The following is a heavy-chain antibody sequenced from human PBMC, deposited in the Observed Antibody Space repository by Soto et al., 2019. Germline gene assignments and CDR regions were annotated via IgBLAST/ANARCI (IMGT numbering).Heavy chain of an antibody. CDR2: IYWDDDK. J-gene: IGHJ5*02. CDR3: AHRRIAMTQNWFDP. V-gene: IGHV2-5*02. Sequence: QITLKESGPTLVKPTQTLTLTCTFSGFSLSASGVGVGWIRQPPGKALEWLALIYWDDDKRYSPSLKSRLTTTKATSKKQVVLTMTTMDPADTATYYCAHRRIAMTQNWFDPWGQGTLVTVSS. CDR1: GFSLSASGVG. D-gene: IGHD6-13*01.